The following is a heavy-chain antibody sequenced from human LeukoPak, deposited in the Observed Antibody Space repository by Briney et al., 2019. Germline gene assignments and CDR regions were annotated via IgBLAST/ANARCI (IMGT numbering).Heavy chain of an antibody. CDR2: IIPIFGTA. J-gene: IGHJ5*02. Sequence: ASVRVSCKASGGTFSSYAISWVRQAPGQGLEWMGGIIPIFGTANYAQKFQGRVTITADKSTSTAYMELSSLRSEDTAVYYCARDRRWSGELLPRNWFDPWGQGTLVTVSS. V-gene: IGHV1-69*06. CDR1: GGTFSSYA. CDR3: ARDRRWSGELLPRNWFDP. D-gene: IGHD3-10*01.